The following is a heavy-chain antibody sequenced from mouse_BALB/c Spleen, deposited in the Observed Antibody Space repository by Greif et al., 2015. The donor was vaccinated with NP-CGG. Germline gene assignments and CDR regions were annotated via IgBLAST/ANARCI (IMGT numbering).Heavy chain of an antibody. CDR3: ARDLYAMDY. CDR1: GFTFTDYY. J-gene: IGHJ4*01. V-gene: IGHV7-3*02. CDR2: IRNKANGYTT. Sequence: EVKLMESGGGLVQPGGSLRLSCATSGFTFTDYYMSWVRQPPGKALEWLGFIRNKANGYTTEYSASVKGRFTISRDNSQSIRYLQMNTLRAEDSATYYCARDLYAMDYWGQGTSVTVSS.